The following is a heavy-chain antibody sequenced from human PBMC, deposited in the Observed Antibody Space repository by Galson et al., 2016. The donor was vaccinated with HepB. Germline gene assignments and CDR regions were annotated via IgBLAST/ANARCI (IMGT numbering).Heavy chain of an antibody. J-gene: IGHJ6*02. CDR3: ARGSSSRSIYYYYYYTMDV. CDR2: IWYDRGTE. CDR1: GFTFSHYG. Sequence: SLRLSCAASGFTFSHYGMYWVRQAPGKGMACVAVIWYDRGTEYYTQSVKVRFTISRDNSKNTLYLEMNTLRVEDTAMYFCARGSSSRSIYYYYYYTMDVWGQGTTVTVSS. D-gene: IGHD6-6*01. V-gene: IGHV3-33*07.